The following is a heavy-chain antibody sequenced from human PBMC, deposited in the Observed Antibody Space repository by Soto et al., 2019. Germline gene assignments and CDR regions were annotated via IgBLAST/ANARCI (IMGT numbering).Heavy chain of an antibody. CDR1: GYTFISYG. CDR3: ARRPRGFFSGGSCFRFDP. J-gene: IGHJ5*02. CDR2: ISAYNGNT. Sequence: ASVKVSCKASGYTFISYGISWVRQAPGQGLEWMGWISAYNGNTNYAQKLQGRVTMTTDTSTSTAYMELRSLRSDDTAVYYCARRPRGFFSGGSCFRFDPWGQGPLVSLSS. D-gene: IGHD2-15*01. V-gene: IGHV1-18*01.